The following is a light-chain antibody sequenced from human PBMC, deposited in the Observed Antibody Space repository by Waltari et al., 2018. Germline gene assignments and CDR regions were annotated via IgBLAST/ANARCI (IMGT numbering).Light chain of an antibody. CDR1: QSVSSN. CDR2: GAS. Sequence: ETVMTQSPATLSVSPGDRATLSCRASQSVSSNLAWYQQKPGQAPRLLIYGASTRATGIPARFSGSGSGTEFTLTISSLQSEDFAVYYCQQYNNWPPLTFGPGTKVDIK. CDR3: QQYNNWPPLT. V-gene: IGKV3-15*01. J-gene: IGKJ3*01.